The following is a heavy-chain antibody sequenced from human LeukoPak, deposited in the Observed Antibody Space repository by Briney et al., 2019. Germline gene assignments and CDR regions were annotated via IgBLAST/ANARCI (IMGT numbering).Heavy chain of an antibody. CDR2: ISTYNGNT. CDR1: GYTFTGYY. V-gene: IGHV1-18*04. Sequence: GASVKVSCKASGYTFTGYYMHWVRQAPGQGLEWMGWISTYNGNTKYAQKLQGRVTMTTDTSTNTAYMELRSLRSDDTAVYYCAREPGAFDIWGQGTMVTVSS. CDR3: AREPGAFDI. J-gene: IGHJ3*02.